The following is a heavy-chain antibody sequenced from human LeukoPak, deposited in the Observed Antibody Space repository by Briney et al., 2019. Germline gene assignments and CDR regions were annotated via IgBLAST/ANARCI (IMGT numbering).Heavy chain of an antibody. CDR1: GFPFRSSG. J-gene: IGHJ6*03. CDR2: IWYDGSNK. CDR3: ARGSGYYMDV. D-gene: IGHD2-15*01. Sequence: GRSLRLSCAASGFPFRSSGMHWAAQAPGKGLGGVAVIWYDGSNKYYADSVKGRFTISRDNSKNTLYLQMNSLRAEDTAVYYCARGSGYYMDVWGKGTTVTVSS. V-gene: IGHV3-33*01.